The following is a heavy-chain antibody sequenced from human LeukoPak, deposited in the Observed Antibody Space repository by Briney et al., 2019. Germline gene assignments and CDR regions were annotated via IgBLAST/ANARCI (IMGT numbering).Heavy chain of an antibody. CDR2: INHSGST. V-gene: IGHV4-34*01. CDR3: ARVCAAPGYSYGLRWFDP. Sequence: SETLSLTCAVYGGSSSGYYWSWIRQPPGKGLEWIGEINHSGSTNYNPSLKSRVTISVDTSKNQFSLKLSSVTAADTAVHYCARVCAAPGYSYGLRWFDPWGQGTLVTVSS. CDR1: GGSSSGYY. J-gene: IGHJ5*02. D-gene: IGHD5-18*01.